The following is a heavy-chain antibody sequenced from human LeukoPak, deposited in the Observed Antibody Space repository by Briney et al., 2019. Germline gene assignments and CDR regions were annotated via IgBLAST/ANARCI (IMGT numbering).Heavy chain of an antibody. J-gene: IGHJ2*01. CDR1: GFTFSSYT. CDR3: ARDAYCSTASCKEYFDL. V-gene: IGHV3-21*01. Sequence: GGSLRLSCAASGFTFSSYTMNWVRQAPGKGLEWVSSISSRSSYIYYADSVKGRFTISRDNAKNSLYLQMNSLRAEDTAVYYCARDAYCSTASCKEYFDLWGRGTLVTVSS. CDR2: ISSRSSYI. D-gene: IGHD2-2*01.